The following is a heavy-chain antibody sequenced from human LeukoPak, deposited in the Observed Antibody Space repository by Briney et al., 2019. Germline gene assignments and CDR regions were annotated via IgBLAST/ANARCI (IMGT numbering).Heavy chain of an antibody. CDR2: INPNSGGT. J-gene: IGHJ5*02. D-gene: IGHD4-17*01. V-gene: IGHV1-2*02. CDR3: ARDIPRHYGDYEIDP. CDR1: GYTFTGYY. Sequence: RWASVKVSCKASGYTFTGYYMHWVRQAPGQGLEWMGWINPNSGGTNYAQKFQGRVTMTRDTSISTAYMELSRLRSDDTAVYYCARDIPRHYGDYEIDPWGQGTLVTVSS.